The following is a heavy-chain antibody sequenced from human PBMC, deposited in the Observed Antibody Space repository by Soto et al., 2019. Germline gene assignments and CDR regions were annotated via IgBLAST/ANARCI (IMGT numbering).Heavy chain of an antibody. CDR1: GGSISSGDYY. Sequence: SETLSLTCTVSGGSISSGDYYWSWIRQPPGKGLEWIGYIYYSGSTYYNPSLKSRVTISVDTSKNQFSLKLSSVTAADTAVYYCARDRRRSGPLDYWGQGTLVTVSS. CDR3: ARDRRRSGPLDY. D-gene: IGHD3-10*01. V-gene: IGHV4-30-4*01. J-gene: IGHJ4*02. CDR2: IYYSGST.